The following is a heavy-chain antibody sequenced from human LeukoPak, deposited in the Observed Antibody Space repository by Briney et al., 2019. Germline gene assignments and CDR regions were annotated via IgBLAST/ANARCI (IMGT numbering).Heavy chain of an antibody. Sequence: PSETLSLTCTVSGGSISSYYWSWIRQPPGKGLEWIGYIYYSGSTNYNPSLKSRVTISVDTSKNQFSLKLSSVTAADTAVYYCARVWVDYYDSSGYFLFGYWGQGTLVTVSS. CDR3: ARVWVDYYDSSGYFLFGY. J-gene: IGHJ4*02. CDR2: IYYSGST. V-gene: IGHV4-59*01. D-gene: IGHD3-22*01. CDR1: GGSISSYY.